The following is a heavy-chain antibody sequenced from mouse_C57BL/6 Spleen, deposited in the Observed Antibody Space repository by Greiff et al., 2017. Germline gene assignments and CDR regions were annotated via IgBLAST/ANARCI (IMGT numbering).Heavy chain of an antibody. CDR3: ARGNYYGSSLYYYAMDY. J-gene: IGHJ4*01. Sequence: VHVKQSGAELVKPGASVKLSCTASGFNIKDYYMHWVKQRTEQGLEWIGRIDPEDGETKYAPKFQGKATITADTSSNAAYLQLSSLTSEDTAVYYCARGNYYGSSLYYYAMDYWGQGTSVTVSS. CDR1: GFNIKDYY. CDR2: IDPEDGET. D-gene: IGHD1-1*01. V-gene: IGHV14-2*01.